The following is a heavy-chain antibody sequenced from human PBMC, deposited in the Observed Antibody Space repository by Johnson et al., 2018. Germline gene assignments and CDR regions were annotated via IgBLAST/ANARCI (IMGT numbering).Heavy chain of an antibody. Sequence: QVQLVESGGGVVQPGRSLRLSCAASGFTFSSYGMHWVRQAPGKGLAGGAAISYDGSNKYYADSGKGRFTSSRDNSKNTLYLQMNSLRAEDTAVYYWAATDPYYYYMDVWGKGTTVTVSS. D-gene: IGHD4-11*01. CDR2: ISYDGSNK. CDR3: AATDPYYYYMDV. CDR1: GFTFSSYG. V-gene: IGHV3-30*03. J-gene: IGHJ6*03.